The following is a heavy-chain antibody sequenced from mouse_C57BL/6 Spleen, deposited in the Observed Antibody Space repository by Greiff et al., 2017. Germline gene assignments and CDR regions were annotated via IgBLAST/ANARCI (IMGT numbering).Heavy chain of an antibody. J-gene: IGHJ1*03. CDR2: IYPGDGDT. D-gene: IGHD1-1*01. Sequence: QVQLQQSGPELVKPGASVKISCKASGYAFSSSWMNWVKQRPGKGLEWIGRIYPGDGDTNYNGKFKGKATLTAAKSSSTADMQLSSLTSEDSAVYFCAREGYGSSYWYFDVWGTGTTVTVSS. CDR1: GYAFSSSW. V-gene: IGHV1-82*01. CDR3: AREGYGSSYWYFDV.